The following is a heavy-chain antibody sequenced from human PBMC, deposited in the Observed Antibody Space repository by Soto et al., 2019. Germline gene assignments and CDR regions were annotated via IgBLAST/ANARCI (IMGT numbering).Heavy chain of an antibody. CDR1: GFTVSSYS. CDR3: ARDADSSSWYGYYYYYVMDV. D-gene: IGHD6-13*01. J-gene: IGHJ6*02. CDR2: ISSSSSYI. V-gene: IGHV3-21*01. Sequence: GGSLRLSCAASGFTVSSYSMNWVRQAPGKGLEWVSSISSSSSYIYYADSVKGRFTISRDNAKNSLYLQMNSLRAEDTAVYYCARDADSSSWYGYYYYYVMDVWGQGTMVTVSS.